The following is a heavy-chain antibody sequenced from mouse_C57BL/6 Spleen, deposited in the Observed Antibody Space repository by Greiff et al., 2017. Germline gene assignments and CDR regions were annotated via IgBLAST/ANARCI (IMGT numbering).Heavy chain of an antibody. Sequence: VQLQQPGAELVRPGSSVKLSCKASGYTFTSYWMHWVKQRPIQGLEWIGNIDPSDSETHYNQKFKDKATLTVDKSSSTAYMQLSSLTSEDSAVYYCARRPTSGYYFDYWGQGTTLTVSS. V-gene: IGHV1-52*01. CDR3: ARRPTSGYYFDY. D-gene: IGHD1-3*01. CDR1: GYTFTSYW. J-gene: IGHJ2*01. CDR2: IDPSDSET.